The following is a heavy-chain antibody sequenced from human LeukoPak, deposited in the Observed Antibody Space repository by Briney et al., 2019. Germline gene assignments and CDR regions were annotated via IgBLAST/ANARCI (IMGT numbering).Heavy chain of an antibody. CDR2: IYYSGST. D-gene: IGHD3-10*01. J-gene: IGHJ4*02. V-gene: IGHV4-30-4*01. CDR3: AREIEIGRYYGSRRIRRALDY. Sequence: SETLSLTCTVSGGSLSSGDYYWSWIRQPPGKGLEWIGYIYYSGSTYYNPSLKSRVIISVDTSKNQFSLKLSSVTAADTAVYYCAREIEIGRYYGSRRIRRALDYWGQGTLVTVSS. CDR1: GGSLSSGDYY.